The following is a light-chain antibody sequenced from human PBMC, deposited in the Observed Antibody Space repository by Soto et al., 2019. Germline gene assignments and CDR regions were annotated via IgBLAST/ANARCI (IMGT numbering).Light chain of an antibody. J-gene: IGKJ2*01. V-gene: IGKV3-20*01. Sequence: EIVLTQSPGTLSLSPGEGATLSCRASHSVSSTYLAWYQQKPGQAPRLLIYGASSRATGIPDRFSGSGSGTDFTLTISRLEPEDVAVYYCQQYGSSPPYTFGQGTKLEIK. CDR1: HSVSSTY. CDR3: QQYGSSPPYT. CDR2: GAS.